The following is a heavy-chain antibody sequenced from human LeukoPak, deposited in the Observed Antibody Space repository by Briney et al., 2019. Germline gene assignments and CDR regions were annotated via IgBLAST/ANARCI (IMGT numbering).Heavy chain of an antibody. CDR3: ARDSGTTGEVKFDP. CDR1: GGSISSYY. Sequence: SENLSLTCTVSGGSISSYYWSWIRQPAGKGLEWIGRIYSSGSTDYNPSLKSRVTMSVDTSKNKFSLKLSSVTAADTAVYYCARDSGTTGEVKFDPWGQGTLVTVSS. D-gene: IGHD3-10*01. V-gene: IGHV4-4*07. J-gene: IGHJ5*02. CDR2: IYSSGST.